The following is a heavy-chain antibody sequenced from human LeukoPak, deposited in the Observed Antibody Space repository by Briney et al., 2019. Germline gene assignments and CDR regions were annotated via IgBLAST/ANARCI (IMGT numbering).Heavy chain of an antibody. Sequence: ASVKVSCKASGYTFTSYYMHWMRQAPGQGLEWMGIINPSGGSTSYAQKFQGRVTMTRDMSTSTVYMELSSLRSEDTAVYYCARGIAAAGFDPWGQGTLVTVSS. D-gene: IGHD6-13*01. CDR2: INPSGGST. CDR3: ARGIAAAGFDP. CDR1: GYTFTSYY. V-gene: IGHV1-46*01. J-gene: IGHJ5*02.